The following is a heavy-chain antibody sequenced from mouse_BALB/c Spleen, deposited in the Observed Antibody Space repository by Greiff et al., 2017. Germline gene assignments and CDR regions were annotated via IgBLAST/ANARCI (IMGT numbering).Heavy chain of an antibody. CDR2: INPSNGRT. V-gene: IGHV1S81*02. CDR3: AREDFDY. Sequence: QVQLQQPGAELVKPGASVKLSCKASGYTFTSSWMHWVKQRPGQGLEWIGEINPSNGRTNYNEKFKSKATLTVDKSSSTAYMQLSSLTSEDSAVYYCAREDFDYWGQGTTLTVSS. CDR1: GYTFTSSW. J-gene: IGHJ2*01.